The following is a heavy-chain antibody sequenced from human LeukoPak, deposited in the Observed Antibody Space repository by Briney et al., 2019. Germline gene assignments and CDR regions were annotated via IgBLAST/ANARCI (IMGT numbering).Heavy chain of an antibody. Sequence: PSENLSLTCTVSGYSISSGYYWGWIRQPPGKGLEWIGSIYHSGSTNYNPSLKSRVTISVDTSKNQFSLKPSSVTAADTAVYYCARSALGATGWYFDLWGRGTLVTVSS. D-gene: IGHD1-26*01. CDR2: IYHSGST. V-gene: IGHV4-38-2*02. CDR1: GYSISSGYY. J-gene: IGHJ2*01. CDR3: ARSALGATGWYFDL.